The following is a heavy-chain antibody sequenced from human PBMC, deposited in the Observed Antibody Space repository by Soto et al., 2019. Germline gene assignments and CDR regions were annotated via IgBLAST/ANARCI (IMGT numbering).Heavy chain of an antibody. CDR1: TVTFYSYR. V-gene: IGHV3-48*01. J-gene: IGHJ6*03. Sequence: CIRLSSAAATVTFYSYRVDLAYQAPGKGLECVSYISSSSSTIYYADSVKGRFTISRDNAKNSLYLQMNSLRAQDTAVYYCARDTPPNYYYSFMDVWGKGTTVTVSS. CDR3: ARDTPPNYYYSFMDV. CDR2: ISSSSSTI.